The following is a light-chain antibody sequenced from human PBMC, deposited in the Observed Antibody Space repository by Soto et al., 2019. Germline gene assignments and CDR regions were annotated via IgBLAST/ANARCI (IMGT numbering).Light chain of an antibody. CDR3: QQYSNWPQIT. CDR2: GAS. V-gene: IGKV3-15*01. J-gene: IGKJ5*01. Sequence: EIVLTQSPGTLSLSPGERATLSCRASQSVSSSYLAWYQQKPGQAPRLLIYGASTRATAIPARFSGSGSGTEFTLTISSLQSEDFAVYYCQQYSNWPQITFGQGTRLEIK. CDR1: QSVSSSY.